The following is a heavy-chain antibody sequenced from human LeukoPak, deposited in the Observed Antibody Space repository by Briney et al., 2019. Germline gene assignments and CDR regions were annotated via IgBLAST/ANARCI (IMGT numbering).Heavy chain of an antibody. CDR2: FDPEDGET. CDR1: GYTLTELS. V-gene: IGHV1-24*01. J-gene: IGHJ4*02. CDR3: ARYDARSTIPSFGFDY. Sequence: ASVRVSCKVSGYTLTELSMHWVRQAPGKGLEWRGGFDPEDGETIYAQKFQGRVTMTEDTSTDTAYMELSSLRSDDTAVYYCARYDARSTIPSFGFDYWGQGTLVTVSS. D-gene: IGHD3-3*01.